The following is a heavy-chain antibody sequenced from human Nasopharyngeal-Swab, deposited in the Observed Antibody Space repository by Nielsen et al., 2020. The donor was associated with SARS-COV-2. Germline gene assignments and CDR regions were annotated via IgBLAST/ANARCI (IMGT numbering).Heavy chain of an antibody. D-gene: IGHD2-21*02. CDR1: AASVTTYY. V-gene: IGHV4-59*02. CDR3: AGIPYGGGHSSYGWFDL. J-gene: IGHJ5*02. Sequence: SETLSLTCTVSAASVTTYYWGWIRQSPGKGLEWIAYITDTGRTKYNPPLETRVTISQDTSRTRFSLRLTSVTAAETAMYYCAGIPYGGGHSSYGWFDLWGQGILVTVSS. CDR2: ITDTGRT.